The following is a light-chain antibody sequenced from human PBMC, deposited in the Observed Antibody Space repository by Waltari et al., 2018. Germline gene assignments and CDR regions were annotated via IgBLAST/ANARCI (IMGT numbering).Light chain of an antibody. CDR3: NSRDSSGNQAVV. Sequence: SSELTQDPAVSVALGQTVRIKCQGDSLRRDYARGYHQKPGQAPVLVIYGKNNRPSGIPDRFSGSSSGNTASLTITGAQAEDEADYYCNSRDSSGNQAVVFGGGTKLTVL. CDR1: SLRRDY. CDR2: GKN. J-gene: IGLJ2*01. V-gene: IGLV3-19*01.